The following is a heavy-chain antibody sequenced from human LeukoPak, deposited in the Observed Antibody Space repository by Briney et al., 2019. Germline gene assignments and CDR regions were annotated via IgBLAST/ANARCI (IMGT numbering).Heavy chain of an antibody. D-gene: IGHD5-18*01. J-gene: IGHJ4*02. CDR2: IKQDGSEK. V-gene: IGHV3-7*05. Sequence: GGSLRLSCAASGFTFSTYWMTWVRQAPGKGLEWVANIKQDGSEKYYVDSVKGRFTISRDNVENSLFLQMNSLTAEDTAVYYCARNYMGYSDWGFWGQGTLVTVFS. CDR1: GFTFSTYW. CDR3: ARNYMGYSDWGF.